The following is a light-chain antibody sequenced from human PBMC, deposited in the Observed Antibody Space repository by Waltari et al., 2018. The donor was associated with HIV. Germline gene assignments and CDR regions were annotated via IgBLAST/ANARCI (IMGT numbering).Light chain of an antibody. CDR1: QNIVNY. Sequence: EIVLTQSPATLSLSPGDRATLSCRASQNIVNYLAWYQQKPGQAPRLLIYDASNRVTGIPARFSGSGSGTDFTLTISSLEPEDFAVYDCQQRSSWPPLTFGGGTKVEIK. CDR3: QQRSSWPPLT. J-gene: IGKJ4*01. CDR2: DAS. V-gene: IGKV3-11*01.